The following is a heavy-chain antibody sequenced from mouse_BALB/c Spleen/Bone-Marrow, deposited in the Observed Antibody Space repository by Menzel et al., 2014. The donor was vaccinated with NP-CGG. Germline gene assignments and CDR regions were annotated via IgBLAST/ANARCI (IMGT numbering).Heavy chain of an antibody. J-gene: IGHJ2*01. CDR3: ARINGCDY. CDR2: IDPSTGRT. D-gene: IGHD2-2*01. CDR1: GYTFTSYW. Sequence: QVQLKQSGAELVKPGASVKLSCKASGYTFTSYWMHWVKQRPGQGLEWIGEIDPSTGRTDYNKKFKSQATLTVDKSSSTAYMHLSSLASEDSAVYYCARINGCDYWGQGTTLTVSS. V-gene: IGHV1S81*02.